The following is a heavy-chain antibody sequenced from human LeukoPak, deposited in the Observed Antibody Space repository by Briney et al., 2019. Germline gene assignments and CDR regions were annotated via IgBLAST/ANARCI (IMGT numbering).Heavy chain of an antibody. CDR1: GFTFSSYA. V-gene: IGHV3-23*01. CDR2: ISGSGGST. CDR3: AKDPTIVVVVSATRRVGAFDI. D-gene: IGHD2-15*01. J-gene: IGHJ3*02. Sequence: PGGSLRLSCAASGFTFSSYAMSWVRQAPGKGLEWVSAISGSGGSTYYADSVKGRFTISRDNSKNTLYLQMNSLRAEDTAVYYCAKDPTIVVVVSATRRVGAFDICGQGTMVTVSS.